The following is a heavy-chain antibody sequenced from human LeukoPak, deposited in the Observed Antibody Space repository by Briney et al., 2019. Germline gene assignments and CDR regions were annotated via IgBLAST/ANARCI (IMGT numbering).Heavy chain of an antibody. CDR1: GYSISSGYY. CDR3: ARRYSNYWPLDY. V-gene: IGHV4-38-2*01. CDR2: MYHSGSS. Sequence: SETLSLTCAVSGYSISSGYYWGWIRQPPGKGLEWIGIMYHSGSSYYNPSLKSRVTISIDTSKNQSSLKLSSVTAADTAVYYCARRYSNYWPLDYWGQGTLVTVSS. D-gene: IGHD5-12*01. J-gene: IGHJ4*02.